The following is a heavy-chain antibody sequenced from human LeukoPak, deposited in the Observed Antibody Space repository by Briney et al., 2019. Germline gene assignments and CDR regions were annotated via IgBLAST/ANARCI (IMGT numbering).Heavy chain of an antibody. D-gene: IGHD3-10*01. CDR3: ARGRWFGELFRSGAFDI. V-gene: IGHV4-34*01. Sequence: SETLSLTCAVYGGSFSDYYWSWIRQPPGKGLEWIGEIYHSGNTNYNPSLKSRVAISVDTSKDQFSLKLNSVTAADTAVYYCARGRWFGELFRSGAFDIWGQGTMVTVSS. CDR1: GGSFSDYY. CDR2: IYHSGNT. J-gene: IGHJ3*02.